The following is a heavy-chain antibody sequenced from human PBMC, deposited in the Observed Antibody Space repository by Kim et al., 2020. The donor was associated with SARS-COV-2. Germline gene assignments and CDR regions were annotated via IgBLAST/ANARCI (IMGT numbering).Heavy chain of an antibody. V-gene: IGHV3-23*01. D-gene: IGHD4-4*01. CDR1: GFTFSSYA. CDR3: ATGLHTQSGY. J-gene: IGHJ4*01. CDR2: ISGTRSNT. Sequence: GGSLRLSCTASGFTFSSYAMIWVRQAPGKGLEWVATISGTRSNTYYADSVKGRFTISRDNSKNTLYLHMNSLRAEDTAVYYCATGLHTQSGYWG.